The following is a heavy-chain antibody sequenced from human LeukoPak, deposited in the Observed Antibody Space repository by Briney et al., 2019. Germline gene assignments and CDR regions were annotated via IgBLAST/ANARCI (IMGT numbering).Heavy chain of an antibody. J-gene: IGHJ4*02. CDR2: IIPIFGTA. CDR1: GGTFSSYA. D-gene: IGHD2-21*02. CDR3: ARLSRELFDCYMYFAY. Sequence: SVKVSCKASGGTFSSYAVSWVRQAPGQGLACMGGIIPIFGTANYAQKFQGRVTITADESTSTAYMELSSLRSEDTAVYYCARLSRELFDCYMYFAYWGQGTLVTVSS. V-gene: IGHV1-69*13.